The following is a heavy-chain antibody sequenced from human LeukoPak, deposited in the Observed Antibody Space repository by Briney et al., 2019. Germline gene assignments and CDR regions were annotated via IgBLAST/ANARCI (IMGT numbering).Heavy chain of an antibody. CDR2: ISYDGSNK. CDR1: GFTFSSYG. D-gene: IGHD6-13*01. J-gene: IGHJ4*02. V-gene: IGHV3-30*03. CDR3: ATAISSY. Sequence: GGSLRLSCAASGFTFSSYGMHWVRQAPGKGLEWVAVISYDGSNKYYADSVKGRFTISRDNSKSTLYLQMNSLRAEDTAVYYCATAISSYWGQGTLVTVSS.